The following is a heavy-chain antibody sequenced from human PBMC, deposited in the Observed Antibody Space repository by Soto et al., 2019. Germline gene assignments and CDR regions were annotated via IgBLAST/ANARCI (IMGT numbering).Heavy chain of an antibody. Sequence: QVQLQESGPGLVKPSETLSLNCTVSGGPISSYYWSWIRQSPGKGLEWIGYIYYSGSTNYNPSLTSRVTISVDTSKHQFSLELSSVTAADTAVYYCARGSSGWPPRFDYWGQGTLVTVSS. J-gene: IGHJ4*02. CDR3: ARGSSGWPPRFDY. D-gene: IGHD6-19*01. CDR2: IYYSGST. V-gene: IGHV4-59*01. CDR1: GGPISSYY.